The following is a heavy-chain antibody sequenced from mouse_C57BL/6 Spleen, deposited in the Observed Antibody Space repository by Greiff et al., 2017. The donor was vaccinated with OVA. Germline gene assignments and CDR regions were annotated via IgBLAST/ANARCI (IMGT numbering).Heavy chain of an antibody. Sequence: EVMLVESGGGLVKPGGSLKLSCAASGFTFSSYAMSWVRQTPEKRLEWVATISDGGSYTYYPDNVKGRFTISRDNAKNNLYLQMSHLKSEDTAMYYCAREGGYDYDGAMDYWGQGTSVTVSS. V-gene: IGHV5-4*01. D-gene: IGHD2-4*01. CDR1: GFTFSSYA. CDR2: ISDGGSYT. CDR3: AREGGYDYDGAMDY. J-gene: IGHJ4*01.